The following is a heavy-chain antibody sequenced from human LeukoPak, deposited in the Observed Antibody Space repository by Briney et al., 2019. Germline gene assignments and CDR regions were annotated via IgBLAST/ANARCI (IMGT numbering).Heavy chain of an antibody. D-gene: IGHD3-10*01. J-gene: IGHJ3*02. CDR3: AKSNGYGLVDI. Sequence: EPSETLSLTCTVSGYSISSGYYWGWIRQPPGKGLEWIGSIYHSGSTYYSPSVKSRVTISLDTSRNQFSLKLNSATAADTAVYYCAKSNGYGLVDIWGQGTMVTVSS. CDR2: IYHSGST. CDR1: GYSISSGYY. V-gene: IGHV4-38-2*02.